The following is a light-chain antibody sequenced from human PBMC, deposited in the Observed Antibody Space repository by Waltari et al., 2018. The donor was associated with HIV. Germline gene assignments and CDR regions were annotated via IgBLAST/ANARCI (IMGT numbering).Light chain of an antibody. V-gene: IGLV1-51*01. CDR3: GTWDRSMDGGV. CDR2: DND. J-gene: IGLJ2*01. CDR1: SSNIGNDF. Sequence: QSVLTQPPSVSAAPGQKVAISCSVNSSNIGNDFVSLYQHVPGSAPKLLIYDNDKRPSGIPDRFSGSKSGTSVTLDITGLQTGDEADYYCGTWDRSMDGGVFGGGTKLTVL.